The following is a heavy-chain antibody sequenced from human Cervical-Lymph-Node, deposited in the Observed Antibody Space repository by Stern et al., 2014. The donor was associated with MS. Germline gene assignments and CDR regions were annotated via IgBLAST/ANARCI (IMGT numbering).Heavy chain of an antibody. CDR2: ISAYNGDT. CDR1: GYSFNSYA. D-gene: IGHD1-1*01. Sequence: QVQLVQSGTEVKKPGASVKVSCKASGYSFNSYAISWVRQAPGQGLEWMGWISAYNGDTNYAQKFQGRVTMTTDRSTSTAYMEVRSLRSDDTAVYYCASGFYNWNDEYYYNGMDVWGQGTTVTVSS. J-gene: IGHJ6*02. CDR3: ASGFYNWNDEYYYNGMDV. V-gene: IGHV1-18*01.